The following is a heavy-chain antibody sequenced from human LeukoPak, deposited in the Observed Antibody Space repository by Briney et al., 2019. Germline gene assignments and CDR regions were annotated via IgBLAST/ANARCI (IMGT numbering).Heavy chain of an antibody. J-gene: IGHJ6*03. CDR1: GFTFSSYW. V-gene: IGHV3-7*04. Sequence: GGSLRLSCAASGFTFSSYWMSWVRQAPGKGLEGVANIKQDGSEKYYVDSVKGRFTISRDNAKNSLYLQMNSLRAEDTAVYYCARATGDYYYYYYMDVWGKGTTVTVSS. CDR3: ARATGDYYYYYYMDV. CDR2: IKQDGSEK. D-gene: IGHD7-27*01.